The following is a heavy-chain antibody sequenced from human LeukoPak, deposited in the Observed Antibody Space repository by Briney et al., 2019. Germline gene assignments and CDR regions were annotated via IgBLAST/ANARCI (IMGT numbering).Heavy chain of an antibody. CDR2: IYSGGST. CDR3: ARDSRNGYPDY. J-gene: IGHJ4*02. D-gene: IGHD3-3*01. Sequence: RPGGSLRLSCAASGFSVSNNYMSWVRHAPGKGLEWVSDIYSGGSTYYADSVKDRFTISRDNSKNTVYLQMNSLRAEDTAVYYCARDSRNGYPDYWGQGILVTVSS. CDR1: GFSVSNNY. V-gene: IGHV3-53*01.